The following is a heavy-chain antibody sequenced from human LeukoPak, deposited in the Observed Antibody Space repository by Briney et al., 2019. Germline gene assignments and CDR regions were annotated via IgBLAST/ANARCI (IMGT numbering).Heavy chain of an antibody. D-gene: IGHD3-10*01. V-gene: IGHV3-21*01. J-gene: IGHJ1*01. CDR3: VRDLLGSGSTTAYLYH. CDR1: GFAFSDYS. Sequence: GGSLRLSCAASGFAFSDYSMNWVRQAPGKGLEWVSSISRRSRHVYYAGSVKGRFTISRDDARNSLYLQMNSLRAEDMAVYFFVRDLLGSGSTTAYLYHWGQGTLVTLSS. CDR2: ISRRSRHV.